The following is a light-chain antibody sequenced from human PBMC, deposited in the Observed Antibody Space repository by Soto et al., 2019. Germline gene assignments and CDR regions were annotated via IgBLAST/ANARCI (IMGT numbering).Light chain of an antibody. V-gene: IGKV1-9*01. CDR3: QQLNSYPLT. J-gene: IGKJ1*01. Sequence: DIQLTQSPSFLSASVGDRVTITCRASQGISSYLAWYQQKPGKAPKLLIYAASTLQSGVPSRFSGSGDGTEFTLTISSLQPEDFATYYCQQLNSYPLTFGQGTKVEIK. CDR1: QGISSY. CDR2: AAS.